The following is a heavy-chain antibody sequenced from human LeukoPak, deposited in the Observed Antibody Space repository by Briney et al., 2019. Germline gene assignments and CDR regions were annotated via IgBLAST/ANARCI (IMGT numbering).Heavy chain of an antibody. CDR2: ISYLGNT. D-gene: IGHD6-19*01. CDR1: GGSISDYY. Sequence: SETLSLTCTVSGGSISDYYWNWIRQPPGKGLEWIGYISYLGNTNYSPSLKSQITMSVDTSNTQFSLRLNSVTAADTAVYHCAGYALGWYKIDFWGQGVLVTVSS. J-gene: IGHJ4*02. V-gene: IGHV4-59*01. CDR3: AGYALGWYKIDF.